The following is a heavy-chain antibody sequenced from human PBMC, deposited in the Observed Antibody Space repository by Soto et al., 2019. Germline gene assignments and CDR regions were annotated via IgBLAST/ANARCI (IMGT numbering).Heavy chain of an antibody. Sequence: SETLSLTCTVSGGSVSSGSYYWSWIRQPPGKGLEWIGYIYYSGSTNYNPSLKSRVTISVDTSKNQFSLKLSSVTAADTAVYYCARGIAAAGFDYWGQGTLVTVSS. J-gene: IGHJ4*02. CDR3: ARGIAAAGFDY. CDR2: IYYSGST. V-gene: IGHV4-61*01. D-gene: IGHD6-13*01. CDR1: GGSVSSGSYY.